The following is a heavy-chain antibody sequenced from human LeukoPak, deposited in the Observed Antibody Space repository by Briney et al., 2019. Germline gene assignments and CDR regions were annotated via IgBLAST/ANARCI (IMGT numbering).Heavy chain of an antibody. J-gene: IGHJ4*02. CDR1: GYTFTSYY. CDR3: VKSGPYCTGASCYTSDY. Sequence: ASVKVSCKASGYTFTSYYMHWVRQAPGQGLEWMGIINPSGGSTSYAQKFQGRVTMTRDTSTSTVYMELSSLRSEDTAVYYCVKSGPYCTGASCYTSDYWGQGTLVTVSS. D-gene: IGHD2-8*02. V-gene: IGHV1-46*01. CDR2: INPSGGST.